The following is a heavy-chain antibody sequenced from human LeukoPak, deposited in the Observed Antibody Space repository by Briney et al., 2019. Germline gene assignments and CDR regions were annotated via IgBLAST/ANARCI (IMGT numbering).Heavy chain of an antibody. CDR1: GFTFSNAW. D-gene: IGHD3-16*02. V-gene: IGHV3-15*01. CDR2: IKSKTDGGTT. J-gene: IGHJ5*02. Sequence: GGSLRLSCAASGFTFSNAWMSWVRQAPGKGLEWVGRIKSKTDGGTTDYAAPVKGRFTISRDDSKNTLYLQMNSLKTEDTAVYYCTTEYYDYVWGSYRFDPWDQGTLVTVSS. CDR3: TTEYYDYVWGSYRFDP.